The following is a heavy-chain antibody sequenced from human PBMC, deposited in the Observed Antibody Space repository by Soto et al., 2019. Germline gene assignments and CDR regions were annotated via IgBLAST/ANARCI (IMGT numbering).Heavy chain of an antibody. J-gene: IGHJ6*02. D-gene: IGHD3-16*01. V-gene: IGHV3-43*01. Sequence: GGSLRLSCAASGFRFDEYNMHWVRQAPGKGLEWLSLITWNGANTYYADSVKGRFTISRDGTTKSVSLQMTSLKREDTGLYYCARETLSYGSALDVWGQGTTVTVSS. CDR2: ITWNGANT. CDR1: GFRFDEYN. CDR3: ARETLSYGSALDV.